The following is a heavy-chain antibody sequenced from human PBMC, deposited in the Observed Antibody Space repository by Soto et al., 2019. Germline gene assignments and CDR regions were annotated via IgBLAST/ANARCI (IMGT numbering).Heavy chain of an antibody. CDR2: IAPIINIP. Sequence: QVQLVQSGAEVKKPGSSVKVSCTASGGTFSTYTISWVRQAPGQGLEWMGRIAPIINIPDYSQKFQGRVTSTADKSTTTAYMELSSLRSEDTAVYYCARAMCFGGSCYLEVWGQGTLVTVSS. CDR1: GGTFSTYT. D-gene: IGHD2-15*01. J-gene: IGHJ4*02. V-gene: IGHV1-69*02. CDR3: ARAMCFGGSCYLEV.